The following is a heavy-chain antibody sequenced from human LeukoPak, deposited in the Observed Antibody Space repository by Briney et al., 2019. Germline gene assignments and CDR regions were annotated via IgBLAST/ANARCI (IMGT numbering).Heavy chain of an antibody. V-gene: IGHV4-59*08. J-gene: IGHJ5*02. D-gene: IGHD3-10*01. CDR2: VHYNGST. Sequence: SETLSLTCTVSGGTMSRYYWSWIRQPPGKTLEGIGLVHYNGSTSYNPSLKSRVTISIDTSKNQFSLKVTSVTAADTAVYYCARQRREVGLPGVGWFDPWGQGTLVIVSS. CDR1: GGTMSRYY. CDR3: ARQRREVGLPGVGWFDP.